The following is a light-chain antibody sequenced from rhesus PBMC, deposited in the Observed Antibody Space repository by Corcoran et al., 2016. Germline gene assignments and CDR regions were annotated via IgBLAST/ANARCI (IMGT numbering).Light chain of an antibody. CDR3: QQYSSRPLT. J-gene: IGKJ4*01. V-gene: IGKV1-22*01. CDR1: QGLSSW. CDR2: KAS. Sequence: DIQMTQSPSSLSASVGDTVTITCRASQGLSSWLAWYQQKPGKAPKLLIYKASSLQSGVPSRFSGSGSGTDFTLTISSRQSEDFATYYCQQYSSRPLTFGGGTKVEIK.